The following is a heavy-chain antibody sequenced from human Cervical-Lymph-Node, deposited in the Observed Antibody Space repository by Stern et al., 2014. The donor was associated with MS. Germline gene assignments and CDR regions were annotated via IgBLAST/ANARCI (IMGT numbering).Heavy chain of an antibody. J-gene: IGHJ6*02. V-gene: IGHV3-30*09. Sequence: VQLVESGAGVIPPGGSLRLSCAASGSTFSNYAIHWVRQAPGKGLEWVGVRVHDESSKQYGASVQRRLAISRDNATNTMALEKLRRRTADAAVYYCVGREPLCCYDGMDVWGHGTTVTVSS. CDR1: GSTFSNYA. CDR3: VGREPLCCYDGMDV. D-gene: IGHD3-16*01. CDR2: RVHDESSK.